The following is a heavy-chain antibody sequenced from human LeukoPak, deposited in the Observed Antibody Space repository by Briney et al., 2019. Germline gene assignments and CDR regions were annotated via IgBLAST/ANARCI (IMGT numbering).Heavy chain of an antibody. CDR2: IKQDGSEK. V-gene: IGHV3-7*01. Sequence: GGSLRLSCAASGFTFSSYSMNWVRQAPGKGLEWVANIKQDGSEKYYVDSVKGRFPISRDNAKNSLYLQMNSLRAEDTAVYYCARKNGLDYWGQGTLVTVSS. CDR1: GFTFSSYS. J-gene: IGHJ4*02. CDR3: ARKNGLDY.